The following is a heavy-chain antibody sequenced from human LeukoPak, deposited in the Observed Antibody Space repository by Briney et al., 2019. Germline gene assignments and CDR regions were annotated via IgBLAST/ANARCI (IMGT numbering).Heavy chain of an antibody. J-gene: IGHJ4*02. D-gene: IGHD4/OR15-4a*01. V-gene: IGHV1-46*01. CDR1: GYTFTSYY. CDR3: AREGPNTCYFDY. Sequence: ASVTVSCKASGYTFTSYYMHWVRQAPGQGLEWMGIIIPSGGNTKYAQQFQGRISMTGDTSTSTVFMELHSLRSEDTALYYCAREGPNTCYFDYWGQGTLVTVSS. CDR2: IIPSGGNT.